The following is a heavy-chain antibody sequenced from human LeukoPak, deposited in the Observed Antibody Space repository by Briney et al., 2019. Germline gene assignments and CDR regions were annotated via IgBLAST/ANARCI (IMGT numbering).Heavy chain of an antibody. V-gene: IGHV3-23*01. D-gene: IGHD6-19*01. CDR1: GFTFSSYA. J-gene: IGHJ4*02. Sequence: GGSLRLSCAASGFTFSSYAMSWVRQAPGKGLEWVSAISGSGGSTYYADSVKGRFTIFRDNSKNTLYLQMNSLRAEDTAVYYCANAIAVAGTGFDYWGQGTLVTVSS. CDR3: ANAIAVAGTGFDY. CDR2: ISGSGGST.